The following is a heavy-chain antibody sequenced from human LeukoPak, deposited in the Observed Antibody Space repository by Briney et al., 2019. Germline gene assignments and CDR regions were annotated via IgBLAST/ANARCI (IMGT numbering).Heavy chain of an antibody. CDR3: ARVGMVRGVIIMSFDY. Sequence: GGSLRLSCAASGFTFSSYSMNWVRQAPGKGLEWVSSISSSSSYIYYADSVKGRFTISRDNAKNSLYLQMNSLRAEDTAVYYCARVGMVRGVIIMSFDYWGQGTLVIVSS. CDR1: GFTFSSYS. J-gene: IGHJ4*02. CDR2: ISSSSSYI. V-gene: IGHV3-21*01. D-gene: IGHD3-10*01.